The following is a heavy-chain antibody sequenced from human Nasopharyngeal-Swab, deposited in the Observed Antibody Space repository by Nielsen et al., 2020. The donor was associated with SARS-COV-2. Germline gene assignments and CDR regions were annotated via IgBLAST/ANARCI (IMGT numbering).Heavy chain of an antibody. D-gene: IGHD3-10*01. V-gene: IGHV7-4-1*02. CDR3: ARLSWFGESIYYFDY. CDR2: INTNTGNP. J-gene: IGHJ4*02. CDR1: GYTFTSYA. Sequence: ASVNVSCKASGYTFTSYAMNWVRQAPGQGLEWMGWINTNTGNPTYAQGFTGRFVFSLDTSVSTAYLQISSLKAEDTAVYYCARLSWFGESIYYFDYWGQGTLVTVSS.